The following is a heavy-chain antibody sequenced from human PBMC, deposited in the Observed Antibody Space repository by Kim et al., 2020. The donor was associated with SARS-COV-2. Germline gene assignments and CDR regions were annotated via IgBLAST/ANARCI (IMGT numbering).Heavy chain of an antibody. Sequence: SETLSLTCTVSGGSISSYYWSWIRQPPGKGLEWIGYIYYSGSTNYNPSLKSRVTISVDTSKNQFSLKLSSVTAADTAVYYCARVGGYYDFWSGYYHNWFDPWGQGTLVTVSS. D-gene: IGHD3-3*01. CDR1: GGSISSYY. V-gene: IGHV4-59*01. CDR3: ARVGGYYDFWSGYYHNWFDP. J-gene: IGHJ5*02. CDR2: IYYSGST.